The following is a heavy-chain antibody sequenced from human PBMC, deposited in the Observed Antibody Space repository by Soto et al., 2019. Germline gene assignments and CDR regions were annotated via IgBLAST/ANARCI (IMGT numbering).Heavy chain of an antibody. CDR2: ISYDGSNK. V-gene: IGHV3-30*18. Sequence: QVQLVESGGGVVQPGRSLRLSCAASGLTFSSYGMHWVRQAPGKGLEWVAVISYDGSNKYYADSLKGRFTISRDNSKNTLYLQMNSLRAEDTAVYYCAKMTGVVVITIMSDYWGQGTLVTVSS. CDR1: GLTFSSYG. J-gene: IGHJ4*02. CDR3: AKMTGVVVITIMSDY. D-gene: IGHD3-22*01.